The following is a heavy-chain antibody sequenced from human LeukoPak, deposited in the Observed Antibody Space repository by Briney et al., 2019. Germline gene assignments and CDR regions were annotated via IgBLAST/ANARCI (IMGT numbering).Heavy chain of an antibody. J-gene: IGHJ5*02. CDR1: GFTFSSYA. V-gene: IGHV3-30-3*01. CDR3: ARVPEPYCGGDCSDWANWFDP. CDR2: ISYDGSNK. Sequence: GGSLRLSCAASGFTFSSYAIHWVRQAPGKGLEWVAVISYDGSNKYYADSVKGRFTISRDSSKNTLYLQMNSLRSEDTAVYYCARVPEPYCGGDCSDWANWFDPWGQGTLVTVSS. D-gene: IGHD2-21*01.